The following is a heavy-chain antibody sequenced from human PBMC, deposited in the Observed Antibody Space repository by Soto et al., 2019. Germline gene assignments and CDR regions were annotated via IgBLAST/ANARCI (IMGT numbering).Heavy chain of an antibody. J-gene: IGHJ4*02. D-gene: IGHD6-13*01. CDR1: GDSISGYY. CDR3: AKYRRTDAEGYTFEY. Sequence: KASETLSLTCTVSGDSISGYYWSWIRQPPGKGLEWIGFIYYTGSTNYNPSLKSRVTMSVDTSKNQFSLKLRSVTAADTAVYFCAKYRRTDAEGYTFEYWGQGALVTVSS. CDR2: IYYTGST. V-gene: IGHV4-59*01.